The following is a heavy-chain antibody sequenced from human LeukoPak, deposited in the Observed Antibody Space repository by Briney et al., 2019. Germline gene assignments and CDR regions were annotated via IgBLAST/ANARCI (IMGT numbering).Heavy chain of an antibody. CDR1: GGSTSSYY. CDR2: IYTSGST. V-gene: IGHV4-4*07. Sequence: SGTLSLTCTVSGGSTSSYYWSWIRQPAGKGLEWIGRIYTSGSTNYNPSLKSRVTMSVDTSKNQFSLKLSSVTAADTAVYYCAREPSSSWYGYHYMDVWGKGTTVTISS. CDR3: AREPSSSWYGYHYMDV. D-gene: IGHD6-13*01. J-gene: IGHJ6*03.